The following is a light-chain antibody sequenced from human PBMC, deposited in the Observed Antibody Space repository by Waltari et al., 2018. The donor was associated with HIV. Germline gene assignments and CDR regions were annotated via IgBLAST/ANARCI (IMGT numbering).Light chain of an antibody. CDR1: NSNIGHNH. V-gene: IGLV1-51*01. CDR2: QSN. J-gene: IGLJ2*01. Sequence: QSVLPQPPSVSADPGQKVTISCSGSNSNIGHNHVSWSQQLPGTAPKLLIFQSNKRPSDIPDRFSGSKSGTSATLGIAGPQTGGEADYYCVTWDSSLTAGVFGGGTKLTVL. CDR3: VTWDSSLTAGV.